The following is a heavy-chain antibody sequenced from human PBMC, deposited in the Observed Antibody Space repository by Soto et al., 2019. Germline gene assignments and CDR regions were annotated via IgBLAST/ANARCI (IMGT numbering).Heavy chain of an antibody. J-gene: IGHJ4*02. D-gene: IGHD4-17*01. V-gene: IGHV4-34*01. CDR3: AGGGRLRSTFGY. Sequence: SETLSLTCAVYGGSLSDYYWTWIRQPPGKGLEWIGEIKHSGTTTHNPSLKSRVTMSVDTSKNQFSLNLTSVTAADTAIYYCAGGGRLRSTFGYWGQGILVTVPQ. CDR1: GGSLSDYY. CDR2: IKHSGTT.